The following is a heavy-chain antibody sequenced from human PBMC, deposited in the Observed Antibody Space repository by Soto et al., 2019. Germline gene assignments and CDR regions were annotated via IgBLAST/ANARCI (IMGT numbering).Heavy chain of an antibody. CDR1: GSTFSRSA. CDR3: EEDDVGSGYYHLLWY. V-gene: IGHV3-23*01. J-gene: IGHJ4*02. Sequence: PGGSLRLSCAASGSTFSRSAMSWVRQAPGKGLEWVSVISGSGGSTYYADSVKGRFTISRDNSKNTLYLQMDSLRPEDTAVYYCEEDDVGSGYYHLLWYWGQGTLVTVYS. D-gene: IGHD3-22*01. CDR2: ISGSGGST.